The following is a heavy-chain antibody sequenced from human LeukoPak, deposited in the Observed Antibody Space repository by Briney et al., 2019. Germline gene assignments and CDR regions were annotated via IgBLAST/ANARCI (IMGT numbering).Heavy chain of an antibody. Sequence: SETLSLTCTVSGGSMSSYYWSWIRQPPGKGLEWIGYIYYNGKTNYSPSLNSRVTISVDTSRNQFSLKLNSVTAADTAVYYCARGGWSVDYWGQGTLDTVSS. CDR3: ARGGWSVDY. CDR1: GGSMSSYY. V-gene: IGHV4-59*08. D-gene: IGHD6-19*01. CDR2: IYYNGKT. J-gene: IGHJ4*02.